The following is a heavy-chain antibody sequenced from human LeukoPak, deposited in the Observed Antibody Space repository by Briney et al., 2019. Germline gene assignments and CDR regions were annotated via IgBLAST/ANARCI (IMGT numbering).Heavy chain of an antibody. CDR3: ARLDYYGSGSYFDY. CDR2: ISSSGSTI. D-gene: IGHD3-10*01. V-gene: IGHV3-48*03. Sequence: GGSLRLSCAASGFTFNTYAMSWVRQGPGKGLEWVSYISSSGSTIYYADSVKGRFTISRDNARNSLYLQMNSLRAEDTAVYYCARLDYYGSGSYFDYWGQGTLVTVSS. J-gene: IGHJ4*02. CDR1: GFTFNTYA.